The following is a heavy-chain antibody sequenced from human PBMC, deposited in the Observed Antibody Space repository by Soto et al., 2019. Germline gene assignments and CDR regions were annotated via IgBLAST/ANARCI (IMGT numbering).Heavy chain of an antibody. Sequence: EVQLMESGGGLVQPEGSLRLSCAASGFTFSSYWMHWVRQAPGMGLVWVSRINSDGSTTTYADSVKGRFTISRDNATNTLYPQMNSLGAEDTAVYYFAREGNNPTYWGLRTLVTVSS. CDR1: GFTFSSYW. CDR2: INSDGSTT. CDR3: AREGNNPTY. V-gene: IGHV3-74*01. D-gene: IGHD1-20*01. J-gene: IGHJ4*02.